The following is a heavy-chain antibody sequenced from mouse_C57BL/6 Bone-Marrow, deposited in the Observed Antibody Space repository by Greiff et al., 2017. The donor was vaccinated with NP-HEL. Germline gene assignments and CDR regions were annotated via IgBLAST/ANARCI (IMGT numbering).Heavy chain of an antibody. J-gene: IGHJ4*01. Sequence: VQLQQSGAELARPGASVKLSCKASGYTFTSYGISWVKQRTGQGLEWIGEIYPRSGNTYYNEKFKGKATLTADKSSSTAYMELRSLTSEDSAVYFCARLIYYGRYYAMDYWGQGTSVTVSS. V-gene: IGHV1-81*01. D-gene: IGHD2-1*01. CDR3: ARLIYYGRYYAMDY. CDR1: GYTFTSYG. CDR2: IYPRSGNT.